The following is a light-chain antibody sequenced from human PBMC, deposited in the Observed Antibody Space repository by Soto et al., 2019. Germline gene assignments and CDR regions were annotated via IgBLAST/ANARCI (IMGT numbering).Light chain of an antibody. CDR1: QSVTSNY. J-gene: IGKJ1*01. V-gene: IGKV3-20*01. Sequence: EIVLTQSPGTLSLSPGERATLSCRASQSVTSNYLTWYQQKPGQAPRLLIYGASSRATGIPDRFSGSGSGTDFSLTISRLEPEDFAVYYCQQYGSSPWTFGHGTKVETK. CDR3: QQYGSSPWT. CDR2: GAS.